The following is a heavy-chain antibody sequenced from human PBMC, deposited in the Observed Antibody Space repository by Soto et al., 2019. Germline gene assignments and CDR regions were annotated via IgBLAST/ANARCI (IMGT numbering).Heavy chain of an antibody. D-gene: IGHD2-15*01. CDR2: VTGSSHST. CDR3: ARNPARTTPYFDY. J-gene: IGHJ4*02. V-gene: IGHV3-23*01. Sequence: EVQLLESGGGLVQPGGSLRLSCAASGFTFSNYTMTWVRQAPGKGLEWVSAVTGSSHSTSYADSVRGRFTISRDNSKNTLYLQLSSLRAEDTAIYYCARNPARTTPYFDYWGRGPLLTVSS. CDR1: GFTFSNYT.